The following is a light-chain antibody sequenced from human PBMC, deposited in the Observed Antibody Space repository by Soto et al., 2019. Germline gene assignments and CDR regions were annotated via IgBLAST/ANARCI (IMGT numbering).Light chain of an antibody. CDR3: GTWDTSLSAVV. J-gene: IGLJ2*01. CDR1: SSNIGNNY. V-gene: IGLV1-51*01. Sequence: QSVLTQPPSVSAAPGQKVTISCSGSSSNIGNNYVSWCQHLPGTAPKLLIYDNNERPSGIPDRFSGSKSGTSATLGITGLQTGDEADYYCGTWDTSLSAVVFGGGTQLTVL. CDR2: DNN.